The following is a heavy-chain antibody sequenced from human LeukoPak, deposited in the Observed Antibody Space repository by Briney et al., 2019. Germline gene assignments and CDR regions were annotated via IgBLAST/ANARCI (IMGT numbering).Heavy chain of an antibody. CDR1: GGTFSSYA. J-gene: IGHJ4*02. Sequence: SVKVSCKASGGTFSSYAISWVRQAPGQGLEWMGRIIPIFGTANYAQKFQGRVTITADESTSTAYMELSSLRSEDTAVYYCARDPSSPTYYYDSSGYRGDYWGQGTLVTVSS. V-gene: IGHV1-69*13. CDR2: IIPIFGTA. D-gene: IGHD3-22*01. CDR3: ARDPSSPTYYYDSSGYRGDY.